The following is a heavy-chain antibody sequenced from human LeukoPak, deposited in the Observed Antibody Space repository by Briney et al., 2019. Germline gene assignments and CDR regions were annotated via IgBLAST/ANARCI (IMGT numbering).Heavy chain of an antibody. J-gene: IGHJ4*02. CDR3: ARGGSLLDY. CDR2: LKQDGSEK. Sequence: GGSLRLSCAAAGFTFSSYRMSWVRRAPGKGQKGVGNLKQDGSEKYYVDSVKGRFTISRDNAKNSLYLQMNSLRAEDTAVYYCARGGSLLDYWGQGALVTVSS. D-gene: IGHD1-26*01. CDR1: GFTFSSYR. V-gene: IGHV3-7*04.